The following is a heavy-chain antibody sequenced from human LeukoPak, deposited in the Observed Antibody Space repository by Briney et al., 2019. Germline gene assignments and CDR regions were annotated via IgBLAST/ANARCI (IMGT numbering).Heavy chain of an antibody. J-gene: IGHJ4*02. CDR1: GYTFTGYY. D-gene: IGHD3-10*01. Sequence: GASVTVSCTASGYTFTGYYLHWVRQAPGQGKEWVGWINTISGGTNSPQKFQGRVSMTRDTSLTTAYMELSSLTSDDTALYFCARTFDTYYLSGLDYWGQGTLVTVSS. CDR3: ARTFDTYYLSGLDY. CDR2: INTISGGT. V-gene: IGHV1-2*02.